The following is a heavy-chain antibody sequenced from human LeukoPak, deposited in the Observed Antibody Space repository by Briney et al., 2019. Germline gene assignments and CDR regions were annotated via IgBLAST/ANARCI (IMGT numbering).Heavy chain of an antibody. CDR3: ARDPPLVSGPVYYYYYMDV. J-gene: IGHJ6*03. CDR2: INWNGGGT. D-gene: IGHD5/OR15-5a*01. CDR1: GFTFDDYG. V-gene: IGHV3-20*04. Sequence: GGSLRLSCAASGFTFDDYGMSWVRQAPGKGLEWVSGINWNGGGTGYADSVKGRFTTSRDNAKNSLYLQMNSLRAEDTAVYYCARDPPLVSGPVYYYYYMDVWGKGTTVTVSS.